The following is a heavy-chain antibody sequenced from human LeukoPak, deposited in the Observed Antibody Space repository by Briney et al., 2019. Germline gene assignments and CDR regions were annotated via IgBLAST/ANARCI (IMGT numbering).Heavy chain of an antibody. CDR3: ARDHPQYYYGSGSYGAYNWFDP. V-gene: IGHV1-3*01. J-gene: IGHJ5*02. Sequence: AASMKVSCKASGYTFTSYAMHWVRQAPGQRLEWMGWINAGNGNTKYSQKFQGRVTITRDTSASTAYMELSSLRSEDTAVYYCARDHPQYYYGSGSYGAYNWFDPWGQGTLVTVSS. CDR1: GYTFTSYA. CDR2: INAGNGNT. D-gene: IGHD3-10*01.